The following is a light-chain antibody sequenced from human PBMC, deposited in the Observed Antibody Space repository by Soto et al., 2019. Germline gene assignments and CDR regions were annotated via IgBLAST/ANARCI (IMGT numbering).Light chain of an antibody. CDR2: GAS. CDR3: QKFGISPYT. J-gene: IGKJ2*01. CDR1: QSISSSY. Sequence: EIVLTQSPGTLSLSPGERATLSCRASQSISSSYLAWYQQQPGQAPRLLIFGASSRGPGIPDRFSGSGSGTDFTLTISRLEPEDLLVFYCQKFGISPYTFGQGTKLEIK. V-gene: IGKV3-20*01.